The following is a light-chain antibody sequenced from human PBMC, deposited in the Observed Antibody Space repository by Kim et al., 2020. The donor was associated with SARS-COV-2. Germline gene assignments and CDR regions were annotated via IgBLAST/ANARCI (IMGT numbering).Light chain of an antibody. Sequence: LSPGQRATLSCRASPSVTSNYLAWYQQQPGRAPRLLIYGASSRATGIPDRFSGSGSGTDFTLTISRLEPEDFALYYCQYYGNSPTFGQGTKVDIK. CDR1: PSVTSNY. CDR3: QYYGNSPT. V-gene: IGKV3-20*01. J-gene: IGKJ1*01. CDR2: GAS.